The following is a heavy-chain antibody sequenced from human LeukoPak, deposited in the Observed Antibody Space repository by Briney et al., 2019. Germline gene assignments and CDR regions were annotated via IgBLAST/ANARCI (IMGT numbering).Heavy chain of an antibody. CDR2: INHSGST. D-gene: IGHD1-26*01. Sequence: PSETLSLTCAVYGGSFSGYYWSWIRQPPGKGLEWIGEINHSGSTNYNPSLKSRVTISVDTSKNQFSLKLSSVTAADTALYYCARAIIRIESRFDPWGQGTLVTVSS. CDR3: ARAIIRIESRFDP. J-gene: IGHJ5*02. CDR1: GGSFSGYY. V-gene: IGHV4-34*01.